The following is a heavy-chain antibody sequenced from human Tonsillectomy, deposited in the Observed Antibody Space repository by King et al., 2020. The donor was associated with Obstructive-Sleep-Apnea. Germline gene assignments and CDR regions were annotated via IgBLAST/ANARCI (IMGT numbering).Heavy chain of an antibody. CDR2: IYHSGST. CDR1: GGSISSGGYS. CDR3: ARASSGLLNH. J-gene: IGHJ4*02. V-gene: IGHV4-30-2*01. D-gene: IGHD3-22*01. Sequence: LQLQESGSGLVKPSQTLSLTCAVSGGSISSGGYSWSWIRQPPGKGLECIGYIYHSGSTYYNPSLKSRVTISVDRSKNQFSLKLSSVTAADTAVYYCARASSGLLNHWGQGTLVTVSS.